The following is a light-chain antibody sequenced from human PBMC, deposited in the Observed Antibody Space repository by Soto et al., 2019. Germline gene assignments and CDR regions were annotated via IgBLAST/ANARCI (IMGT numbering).Light chain of an antibody. Sequence: QLVLTQSPSASASLGASVKLTCTLSSGHSSYAIAWHQQQPEKGPRYLMKLNSDGSHCKGDGIPDRFSGSSSGAERYLTISSLQSEDEADYYCQTWGTGSHYVFGTGTKLTVL. V-gene: IGLV4-69*01. J-gene: IGLJ1*01. CDR2: LNSDGSH. CDR1: SGHSSYA. CDR3: QTWGTGSHYV.